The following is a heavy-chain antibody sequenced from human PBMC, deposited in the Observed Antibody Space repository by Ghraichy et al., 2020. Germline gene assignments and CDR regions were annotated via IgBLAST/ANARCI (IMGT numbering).Heavy chain of an antibody. Sequence: GSLRLSCAASGFTFSSYAMSWVRQAPGKGLEWVSAISGSGGSTYYADSVKGRFTISRDNSKNTLYLQMNSLRAEDTAVYYCAKAVMITFGGVIGTDYWGQGTLVTVSS. V-gene: IGHV3-23*01. D-gene: IGHD3-16*02. J-gene: IGHJ4*02. CDR2: ISGSGGST. CDR3: AKAVMITFGGVIGTDY. CDR1: GFTFSSYA.